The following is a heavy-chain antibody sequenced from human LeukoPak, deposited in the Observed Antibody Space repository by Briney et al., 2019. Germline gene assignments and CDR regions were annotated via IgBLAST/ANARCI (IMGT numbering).Heavy chain of an antibody. CDR1: GGSISDYY. D-gene: IGHD2-21*02. V-gene: IGHV4-59*01. CDR3: ARVPSSYCGGDCYLV. CDR2: IYYSGST. J-gene: IGHJ4*02. Sequence: SETLSLTCTVSGGSISDYYWTWIRQPPGKGLEWIGYIYYSGSTNYNPSLKSRVTISVDTSKNQFSLKLSSVTAADTAVYYCARVPSSYCGGDCYLVWGQGTLVTVSS.